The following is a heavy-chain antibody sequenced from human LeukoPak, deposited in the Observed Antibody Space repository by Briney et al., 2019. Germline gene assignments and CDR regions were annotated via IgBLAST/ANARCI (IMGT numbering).Heavy chain of an antibody. CDR1: GFTFSSYG. CDR3: GKGDTSGYYYFEY. D-gene: IGHD3-22*01. CDR2: ISGSGGST. V-gene: IGHV3-23*01. J-gene: IGHJ4*02. Sequence: GGSLRLSCAASGFTFSSYGMSWVRQAPGEGLEWVSVISGSGGSTYYADSVKGRFTTSRDNSKNTLYLQMNSLRAEDTAVYYCGKGDTSGYYYFEYWGQGTLVTVSS.